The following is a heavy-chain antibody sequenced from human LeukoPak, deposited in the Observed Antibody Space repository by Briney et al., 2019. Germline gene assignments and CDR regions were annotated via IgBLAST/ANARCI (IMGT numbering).Heavy chain of an antibody. J-gene: IGHJ4*02. CDR1: GFTFSSYA. Sequence: GGSLRLSCAASGFTFSSYAMSCVRQAPGKGLEWVSAISGSGGSTYYADSVKGRFTISRDNSKNTLYLQMNSLRAEDTAVYYCAKHWGQYYYFDYWGQGTLVSVSS. CDR2: ISGSGGST. D-gene: IGHD7-27*01. CDR3: AKHWGQYYYFDY. V-gene: IGHV3-23*01.